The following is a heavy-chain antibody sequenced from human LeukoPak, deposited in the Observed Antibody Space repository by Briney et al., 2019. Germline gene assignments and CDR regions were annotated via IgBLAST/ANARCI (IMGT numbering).Heavy chain of an antibody. CDR2: IYHSGST. Sequence: RPSQTLSLTCAVSGGSISSGGYSWSWIRQPPGKGLEWIGYIYHSGSTYYNPSLKSRVTISVDRSKNQFFLKLSSVTAADTAVYYCATSYSSGWYLGAFDIWGQGTMVTVSS. V-gene: IGHV4-30-2*01. CDR1: GGSISSGGYS. J-gene: IGHJ3*02. CDR3: ATSYSSGWYLGAFDI. D-gene: IGHD6-19*01.